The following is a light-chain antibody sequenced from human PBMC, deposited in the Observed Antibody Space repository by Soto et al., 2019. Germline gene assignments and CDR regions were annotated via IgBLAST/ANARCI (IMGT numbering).Light chain of an antibody. J-gene: IGLJ3*02. CDR2: ENN. Sequence: QPVLTQPPSVSAAPGQKVTISCSGSSSNIGNNYVSWYQQLPGTAPKLLIYENNKRPSGIPDRFSGSKSGTSATLGITGLPTGDDADYYCGTWDSSLSAGVFGGGTQLTVL. CDR1: SSNIGNNY. CDR3: GTWDSSLSAGV. V-gene: IGLV1-51*02.